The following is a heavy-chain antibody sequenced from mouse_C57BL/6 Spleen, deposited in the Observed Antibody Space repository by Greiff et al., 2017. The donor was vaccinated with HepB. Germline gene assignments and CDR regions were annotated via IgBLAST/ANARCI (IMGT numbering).Heavy chain of an antibody. D-gene: IGHD1-1*01. J-gene: IGHJ1*03. CDR1: GFTFSSYA. Sequence: EVQRVESGGGLVKPGGSLKLSCAASGFTFSSYAMSWVRQTPEKRLEWVATISDGGSYTYYPDNVKGRFTISRDNAKNNLYLQMSHLKSEDTAMYYCARDTTTVVATSWYFDVWGTGTTVTVSS. V-gene: IGHV5-4*01. CDR3: ARDTTTVVATSWYFDV. CDR2: ISDGGSYT.